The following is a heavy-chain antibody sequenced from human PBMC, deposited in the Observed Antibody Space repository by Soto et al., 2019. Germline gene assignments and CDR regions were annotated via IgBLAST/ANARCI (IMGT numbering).Heavy chain of an antibody. J-gene: IGHJ6*02. V-gene: IGHV6-1*01. D-gene: IGHD1-26*01. Sequence: SQTLSLTCAISGDSVSSNSAAWNWIRQSPSRGLEWLGRTYYRSKWYNDYAVSVKSRITINPDTSKNQFSLQLNSVTPEDTAVYYCARDHLWELPGDYYYYGMDVWGQGTTVTVSS. CDR1: GDSVSSNSAA. CDR3: ARDHLWELPGDYYYYGMDV. CDR2: TYYRSKWYN.